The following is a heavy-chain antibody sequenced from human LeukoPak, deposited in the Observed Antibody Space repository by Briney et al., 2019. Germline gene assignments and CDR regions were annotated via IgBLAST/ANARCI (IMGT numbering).Heavy chain of an antibody. J-gene: IGHJ6*02. D-gene: IGHD2-15*01. CDR2: INHSGST. CDR3: ARRRPYCSGGSCYLRYYGMDV. Sequence: SETLSLTCAVYGGSFSGYYWSWIRQPPGKGLEWIGEINHSGSTNYNPSLKSRVTISVDTSKNQFSLKLSSVTAADTAVYYCARRRPYCSGGSCYLRYYGMDVWGQGTTVTVSS. CDR1: GGSFSGYY. V-gene: IGHV4-34*01.